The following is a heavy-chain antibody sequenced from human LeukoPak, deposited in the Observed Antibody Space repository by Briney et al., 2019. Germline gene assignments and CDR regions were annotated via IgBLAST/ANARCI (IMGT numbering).Heavy chain of an antibody. J-gene: IGHJ4*02. CDR2: IYSSGRT. CDR1: GGSISSYY. D-gene: IGHD1-26*01. Sequence: SETLSLTCTVSGGSISSYYWSWIRQPPGKGLEWIGYIYSSGRTNYNPSLRSRLTISVDTSKNQFSLKLSSVTAADTAVYYCARHESAVGALFHWGQGVLVTVSS. V-gene: IGHV4-59*01. CDR3: ARHESAVGALFH.